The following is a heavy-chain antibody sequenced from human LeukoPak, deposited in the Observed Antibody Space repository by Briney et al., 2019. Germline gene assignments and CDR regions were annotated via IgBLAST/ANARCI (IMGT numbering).Heavy chain of an antibody. CDR1: GGSISSSSYY. D-gene: IGHD6-13*01. V-gene: IGHV4-39*01. CDR2: IYYSGST. J-gene: IGHJ4*02. Sequence: SETQSLTCTVSGGSISSSSYYWGWIRQPPGKWLEWIGSIYYSGSTYYNPSLKSRATISVDTSKNQFSLKLSSVTAADTAVYYCARQLTQQLVFDYWGQGTLVTVSS. CDR3: ARQLTQQLVFDY.